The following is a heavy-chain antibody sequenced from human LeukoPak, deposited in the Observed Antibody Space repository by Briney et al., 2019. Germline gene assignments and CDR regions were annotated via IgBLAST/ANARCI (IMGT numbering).Heavy chain of an antibody. CDR2: INPNSGVT. CDR1: GGTFSSYA. Sequence: ASVKVSCKASGGTFSSYAISWVRQAPGQGLEWMGRINPNSGVTNYAQKFQGRVIMTRDTSINTAYMELGRLTSDDTAVYYCAREQAMAVAGTDYWGQGTLVTVSS. D-gene: IGHD6-19*01. CDR3: AREQAMAVAGTDY. V-gene: IGHV1-2*06. J-gene: IGHJ4*02.